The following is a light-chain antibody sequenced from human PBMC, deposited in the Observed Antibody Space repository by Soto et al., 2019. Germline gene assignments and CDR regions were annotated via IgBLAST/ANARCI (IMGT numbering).Light chain of an antibody. CDR1: QGISSF. Sequence: IQLTQSPSSLSASVGDRVTITCRASQGISSFLAWYQQKPGKAPKLLIYGASTLQSWVPSRFSGSGSGTDLTLTIGSLQTEDFDTYYCQQRNSFPIPFGPGTKVDIK. CDR3: QQRNSFPIP. V-gene: IGKV1-9*01. J-gene: IGKJ3*01. CDR2: GAS.